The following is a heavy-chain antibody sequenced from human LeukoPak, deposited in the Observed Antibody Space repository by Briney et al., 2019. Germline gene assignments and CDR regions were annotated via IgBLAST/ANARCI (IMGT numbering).Heavy chain of an antibody. CDR2: IYSGAST. J-gene: IGHJ6*02. CDR1: GFTFSSNY. V-gene: IGHV3-66*01. CDR3: AREMGSGYSYPLDYYYGMDV. D-gene: IGHD3-22*01. Sequence: GGSLRLSCAASGFTFSSNYMSWVRQAPGKGLEWVSVIYSGASTYYADSVKGRFTISRDNSKNTLYLQMNSLRAEDTAVYYCAREMGSGYSYPLDYYYGMDVWGQGTTVTVSS.